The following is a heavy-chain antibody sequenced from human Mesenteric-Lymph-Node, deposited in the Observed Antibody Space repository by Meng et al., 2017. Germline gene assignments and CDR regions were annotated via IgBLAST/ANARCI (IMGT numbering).Heavy chain of an antibody. J-gene: IGHJ4*02. CDR3: ARGPRKSPAEPIDY. Sequence: SETLSLTCAVYGGSFSGYYWSWIRQPPGKGLEWIGYIYYSGSTNYNPSLKSRVTISVDTSKNQFSLKLSSVTAADTAVYYCARGPRKSPAEPIDYWGQGTMVTVSS. V-gene: IGHV4-59*01. CDR2: IYYSGST. CDR1: GGSFSGYY. D-gene: IGHD2-2*01.